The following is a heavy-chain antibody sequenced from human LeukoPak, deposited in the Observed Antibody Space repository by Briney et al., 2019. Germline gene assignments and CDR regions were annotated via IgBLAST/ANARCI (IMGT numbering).Heavy chain of an antibody. CDR3: ARPGGQEQQRANAFDI. CDR1: GYSISNYW. J-gene: IGHJ3*02. CDR2: IYPGDSDT. Sequence: RGESLNISCEGSGYSISNYWIGWVRQMPGKGLEWMGIIYPGDSDTRYSPSIQGQVTISADKSISTAFLQWGSLKASDTAMYYCARPGGQEQQRANAFDIWGQGTMVTVSS. D-gene: IGHD6-13*01. V-gene: IGHV5-51*01.